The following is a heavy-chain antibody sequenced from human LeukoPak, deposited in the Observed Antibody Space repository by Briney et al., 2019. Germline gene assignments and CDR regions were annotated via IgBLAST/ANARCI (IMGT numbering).Heavy chain of an antibody. Sequence: ASVKVSCKASGYTFTGYYMHWVRQAPGQGLEWMGWINPNSGGTNYAQKFQGRVTMTRDTSISTAYMELSRLRSDDTAVYHCAREVDTAMVTWVDYWGQGTLSPSPQ. V-gene: IGHV1-2*02. CDR3: AREVDTAMVTWVDY. J-gene: IGHJ4*02. CDR1: GYTFTGYY. CDR2: INPNSGGT. D-gene: IGHD5-18*01.